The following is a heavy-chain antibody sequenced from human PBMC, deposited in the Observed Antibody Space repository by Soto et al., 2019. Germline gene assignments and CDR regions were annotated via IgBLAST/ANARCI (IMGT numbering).Heavy chain of an antibody. CDR1: GGTFSSYA. CDR2: IIPIFGTA. Sequence: ASVKVSCKASGGTFSSYAISWVRQAPGQGLEWMGGIIPIFGTANYAQKFQGRVTITADESTSTAYMELSSLRSEDTAVYYCARAFGYCSGGSCYDDYGDPRVWFDPWGQGTLVTVS. D-gene: IGHD2-15*01. CDR3: ARAFGYCSGGSCYDDYGDPRVWFDP. V-gene: IGHV1-69*13. J-gene: IGHJ5*02.